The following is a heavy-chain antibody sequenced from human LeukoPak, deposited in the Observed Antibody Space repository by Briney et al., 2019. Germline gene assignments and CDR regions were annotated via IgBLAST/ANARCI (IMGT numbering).Heavy chain of an antibody. CDR2: IYSGGST. V-gene: IGHV3-53*01. D-gene: IGHD6-13*01. CDR1: GFTVSSNY. CDR3: AREVAAAGTPLHY. J-gene: IGHJ4*02. Sequence: GGSLRLSCAASGFTVSSNYMSWVRQAPGKGLEWGSVIYSGGSTYYADSVKGRFTISRDNSKNTLYLQMNSLRAEDTALYYCAREVAAAGTPLHYWRQGTLLTVSS.